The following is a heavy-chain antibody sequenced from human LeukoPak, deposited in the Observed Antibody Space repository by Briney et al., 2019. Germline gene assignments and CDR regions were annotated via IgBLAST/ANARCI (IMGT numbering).Heavy chain of an antibody. CDR3: ARGGWEVVYYNYYMDV. D-gene: IGHD1-26*01. V-gene: IGHV1-2*02. J-gene: IGHJ6*03. Sequence: ASVKVSCKASGYIFTGYYMHWVRQAPGQGLEWLGWINSNSGGTNYAQKFQGRVTMTRDTSISTAYMELSRLRSDDTAVYYCARGGWEVVYYNYYMDVWGKGTTVTVSS. CDR1: GYIFTGYY. CDR2: INSNSGGT.